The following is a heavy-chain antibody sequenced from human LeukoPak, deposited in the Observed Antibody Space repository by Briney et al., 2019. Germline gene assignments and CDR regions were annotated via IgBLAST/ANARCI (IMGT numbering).Heavy chain of an antibody. J-gene: IGHJ4*02. CDR1: GFTFSSYA. D-gene: IGHD3-3*01. V-gene: IGHV3-23*01. Sequence: GGSLRLSRAASGFTFSSYAMSWVRQAPGKGLEWVSAISGSGGSTYYADSVKGRFTISRDNSKNTLYLLMNSLRAEDTAVYYCAKDRTTYYDFWSGYYSGGFDYWGQGTLVTVSS. CDR3: AKDRTTYYDFWSGYYSGGFDY. CDR2: ISGSGGST.